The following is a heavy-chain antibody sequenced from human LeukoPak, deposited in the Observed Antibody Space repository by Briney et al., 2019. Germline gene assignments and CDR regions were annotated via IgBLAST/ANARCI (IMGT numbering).Heavy chain of an antibody. Sequence: ASVKVSCKASGYTFTSYDINWVRQAPGKGLEWMGGFDPEDGETTYAQKFQGRVTMTEDTSTDTAYMELSSLRSEDTAVYYCATPPSLEWPYFDYWGQGTLVTVSS. CDR1: GYTFTSYD. V-gene: IGHV1-24*01. CDR3: ATPPSLEWPYFDY. CDR2: FDPEDGET. J-gene: IGHJ4*02. D-gene: IGHD3-3*01.